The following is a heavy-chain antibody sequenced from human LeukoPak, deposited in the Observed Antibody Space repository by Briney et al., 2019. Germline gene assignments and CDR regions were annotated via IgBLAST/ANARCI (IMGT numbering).Heavy chain of an antibody. Sequence: EASVKVSCKASGYTFTSYDINWVRQATGQGLEWMGWMNPNSGNTGYAQKFQGRVTMTRNTSISTAYMELSSLRSEGTAVYYCARGYIAAAGTGWFDPWGQGTLVTVSS. CDR3: ARGYIAAAGTGWFDP. CDR1: GYTFTSYD. D-gene: IGHD6-13*01. J-gene: IGHJ5*02. CDR2: MNPNSGNT. V-gene: IGHV1-8*01.